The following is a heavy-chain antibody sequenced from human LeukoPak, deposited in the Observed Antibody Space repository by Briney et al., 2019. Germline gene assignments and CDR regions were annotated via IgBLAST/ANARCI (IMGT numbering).Heavy chain of an antibody. CDR2: ISAYNGNT. J-gene: IGHJ3*02. V-gene: IGHV1-18*01. CDR3: ARGGSRSRRGDDAFDI. CDR1: GYTFTNYA. Sequence: ASVKVSYKASGYTFTNYAMNWVRQAPGQGLEWMGWISAYNGNTELAQKLQGRVTLATDASTSTAYVELRSLTSDDTAVYFCARGGSRSRRGDDAFDIWGQGTMVTVSS. D-gene: IGHD3-10*01.